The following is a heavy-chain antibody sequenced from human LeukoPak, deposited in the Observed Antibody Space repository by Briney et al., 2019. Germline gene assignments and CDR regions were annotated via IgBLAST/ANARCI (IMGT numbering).Heavy chain of an antibody. Sequence: GGSLRLSCAASGFTFTDYYMSWIRQAPGKGLEWVSYINSGSYVYYADSVKGRFTISRDNAKNSLYLQMNSLRTEDTGVYYCARAGGTSPNWFDPWGQGILVTVSS. CDR2: INSGSYV. J-gene: IGHJ5*02. V-gene: IGHV3-11*04. CDR1: GFTFTDYY. D-gene: IGHD1-1*01. CDR3: ARAGGTSPNWFDP.